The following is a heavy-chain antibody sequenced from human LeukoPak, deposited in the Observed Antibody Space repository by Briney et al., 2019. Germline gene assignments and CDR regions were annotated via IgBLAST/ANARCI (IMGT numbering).Heavy chain of an antibody. V-gene: IGHV7-4-1*02. CDR1: GYTFTSYA. D-gene: IGHD4-11*01. Sequence: ASVKVSCKASGYTFTSYAMNWVRQAPGQGLEWMGWVNTNTGNPTYAQGFTGRFVFSLDTSVSTAYLQISSLKAEDTAVYYCARATVTDNYYYYYMDVWGKGTTVTVSS. CDR2: VNTNTGNP. J-gene: IGHJ6*03. CDR3: ARATVTDNYYYYYMDV.